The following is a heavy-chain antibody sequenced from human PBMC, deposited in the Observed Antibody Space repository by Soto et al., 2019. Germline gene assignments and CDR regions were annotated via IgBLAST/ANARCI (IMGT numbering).Heavy chain of an antibody. Sequence: GGSLRLSSFASGFTFSTHAISWVRQVPGKGLEWVSTFSGSGGNIYYGESVKGRFTISRDDPKNTLYLDMNSLRVEDTAVYYCAKDPPWTVGPLAMDVWGQGTTVTVSS. CDR1: GFTFSTHA. CDR3: AKDPPWTVGPLAMDV. J-gene: IGHJ6*02. D-gene: IGHD2-2*01. CDR2: FSGSGGNI. V-gene: IGHV3-23*01.